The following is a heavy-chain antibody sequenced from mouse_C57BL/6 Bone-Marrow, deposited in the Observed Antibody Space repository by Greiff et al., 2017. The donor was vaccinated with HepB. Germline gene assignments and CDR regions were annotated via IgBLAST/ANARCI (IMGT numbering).Heavy chain of an antibody. D-gene: IGHD2-2*01. CDR1: GYTFTSYW. V-gene: IGHV1-59*01. J-gene: IGHJ3*01. CDR2: IDPSDSYT. Sequence: VQLQQPGAELVRPGTSVKLSCKASGYTFTSYWMHWVKQRPGQGLEWIGVIDPSDSYTNYNQKFKGKATVTVDTSSSTAYMQLSSLTSEDSAVYYCARESTMVTTAWFAYWGQGTLVTVSA. CDR3: ARESTMVTTAWFAY.